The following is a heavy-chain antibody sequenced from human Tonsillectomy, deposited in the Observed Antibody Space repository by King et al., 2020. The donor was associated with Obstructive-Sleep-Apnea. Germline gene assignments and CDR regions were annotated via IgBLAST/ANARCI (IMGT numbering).Heavy chain of an antibody. Sequence: VQLVESGGGVVQPGRSLRLSCAASGFTFSSHGMHWVRQAPGKGLEWVAAIWYDASNKYYADSVKGRFTISKDYSKNTLYLPMNSLRAEDTAVYYCAXDPERSXXVXGQGTTVTVSS. J-gene: IGHJ6*02. CDR2: IWYDASNK. V-gene: IGHV3-33*01. CDR3: AXDPERSXXV. CDR1: GFTFSSHG.